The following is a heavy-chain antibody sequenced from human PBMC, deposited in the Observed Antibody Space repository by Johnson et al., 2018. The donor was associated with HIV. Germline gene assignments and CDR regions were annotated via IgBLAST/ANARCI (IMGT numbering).Heavy chain of an antibody. D-gene: IGHD3-10*01. Sequence: VQLVESGGGVVQPGRSLRLSCAASGSSFSDYGIHWVRQAPGKGLEWVAVISYDGDDRHYGDSVEGRVTIYRDNSMKTLYLQMNSLRPEDTAVYFCAKDAGSGSSWEFAFDIWGQGTKVTVSS. J-gene: IGHJ3*02. CDR2: ISYDGDDR. V-gene: IGHV3-30*18. CDR1: GSSFSDYG. CDR3: AKDAGSGSSWEFAFDI.